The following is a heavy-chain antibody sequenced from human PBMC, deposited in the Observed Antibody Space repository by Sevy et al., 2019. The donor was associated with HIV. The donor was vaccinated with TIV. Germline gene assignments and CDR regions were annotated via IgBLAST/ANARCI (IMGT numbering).Heavy chain of an antibody. CDR3: ARRSTGIVGTHFDY. CDR1: GYSFTSYW. Sequence: GESLKISCKGSGYSFTSYWIGRVRQMPGKGLEWMGIIYPGDSDTRYSPSLQGQVTISAEKSISTPYLQWSSLKASDTAMYYCARRSTGIVGTHFDYWGQGTLVTVSS. V-gene: IGHV5-51*01. CDR2: IYPGDSDT. D-gene: IGHD1-26*01. J-gene: IGHJ4*02.